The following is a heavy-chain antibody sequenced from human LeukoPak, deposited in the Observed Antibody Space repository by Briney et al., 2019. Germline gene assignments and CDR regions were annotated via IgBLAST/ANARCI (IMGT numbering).Heavy chain of an antibody. Sequence: PGGSLRLSCAASGFTVSSNYMSWVRQAPGKGLEWVSVIYSGGSTYYADSVKGRFTISRDNSKNTLYLQMNSLRAEDTAVYYCATWGYCSGGSCYYDYWGQGTLVTVSS. D-gene: IGHD2-15*01. V-gene: IGHV3-53*01. CDR1: GFTVSSNY. J-gene: IGHJ4*02. CDR3: ATWGYCSGGSCYYDY. CDR2: IYSGGST.